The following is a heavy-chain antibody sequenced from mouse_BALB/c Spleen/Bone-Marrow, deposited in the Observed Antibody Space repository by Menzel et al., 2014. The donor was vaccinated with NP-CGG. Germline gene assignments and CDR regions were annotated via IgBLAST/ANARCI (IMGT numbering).Heavy chain of an antibody. D-gene: IGHD2-12*01. CDR1: GFTFSTYT. Sequence: EVKLQESGGGLVKPGGSLKLSCAASGFTFSTYTMSWVRQTPDKRLEWVATISNGGSYTYYPDSVKGRFTISRDNAKNTLYLQMSSLKSEDTATYYCTREPLRPYFFDYWGQGTTLTVSS. V-gene: IGHV5-6-4*01. CDR3: TREPLRPYFFDY. CDR2: ISNGGSYT. J-gene: IGHJ2*01.